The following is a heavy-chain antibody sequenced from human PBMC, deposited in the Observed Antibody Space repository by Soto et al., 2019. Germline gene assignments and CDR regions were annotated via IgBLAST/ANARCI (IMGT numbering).Heavy chain of an antibody. CDR3: ARDHCSSTSCYVGGGYYYYYYMDV. J-gene: IGHJ6*03. Sequence: QVQLVESGGGVVQPGRSLRLSCAASGFTFSSYGMHWVRQAPGKGLEWVAVIWYDGSNKYYADSVKGRFTISRDNSKNTLYLQMNSLRAEDTAVYYCARDHCSSTSCYVGGGYYYYYYMDVWGKGTTVTVSS. D-gene: IGHD2-2*01. CDR2: IWYDGSNK. V-gene: IGHV3-33*01. CDR1: GFTFSSYG.